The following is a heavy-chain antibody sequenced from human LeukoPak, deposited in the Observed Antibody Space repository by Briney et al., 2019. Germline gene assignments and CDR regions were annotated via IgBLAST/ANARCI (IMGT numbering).Heavy chain of an antibody. Sequence: GGSLRRSCAASGFSFSSYAMSWVRQAPGKGLEWVSAVSGSGDSTYYTDSAKGRFTISRDSSRNTLYLQMNSLRAEDTAVYYCATLKQWLADLGFDYWGQGTLVTVSS. CDR1: GFSFSSYA. CDR2: VSGSGDST. J-gene: IGHJ4*02. CDR3: ATLKQWLADLGFDY. V-gene: IGHV3-23*01. D-gene: IGHD6-19*01.